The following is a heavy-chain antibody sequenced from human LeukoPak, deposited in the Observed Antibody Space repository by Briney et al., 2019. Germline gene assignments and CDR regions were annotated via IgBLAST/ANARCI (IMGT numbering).Heavy chain of an antibody. V-gene: IGHV4-59*01. CDR3: ATGYGDFRVEGRYFYS. Sequence: AETLSLTCTVSDGSITNYDWSWVRQPPGKGLEFIAHVHYSGTTNYNPSLRRRVTISIDTSKKHFFLKLKSVTAADTAVYYCATGYGDFRVEGRYFYSWGQGTLVTVSS. D-gene: IGHD4-17*01. J-gene: IGHJ4*02. CDR1: DGSITNYD. CDR2: VHYSGTT.